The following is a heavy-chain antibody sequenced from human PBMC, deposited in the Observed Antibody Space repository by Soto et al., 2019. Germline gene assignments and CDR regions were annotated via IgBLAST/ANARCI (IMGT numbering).Heavy chain of an antibody. J-gene: IGHJ4*02. V-gene: IGHV1-2*02. Sequence: ASVKVSCKASGYTFTGCYMHWVRQAPGQGLEWMGWINPNSGGTNYAQKFQGRVTMTRDTSISTAYMELSRLRSDDTAVYYCAREYYDFWSGCYEPQGIFDYWGQGTLVTVSS. CDR2: INPNSGGT. CDR3: AREYYDFWSGCYEPQGIFDY. CDR1: GYTFTGCY. D-gene: IGHD3-3*01.